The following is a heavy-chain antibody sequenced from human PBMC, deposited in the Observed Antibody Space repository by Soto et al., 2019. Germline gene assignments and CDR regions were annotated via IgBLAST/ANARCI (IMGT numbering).Heavy chain of an antibody. V-gene: IGHV6-1*01. D-gene: IGHD4-17*01. J-gene: IGHJ4*02. CDR1: GDSVSSNSAA. CDR3: AREGYGEALDY. CDR2: TYYRSKWYN. Sequence: SQTLSLTCAISGDSVSSNSAAWNCSIHSPSRGLEWLGRTYYRSKWYNDYAVSVKSRITINPDTSKNQFSLQLNSVTPEDTAVYYCAREGYGEALDYWGQGTLVTVSS.